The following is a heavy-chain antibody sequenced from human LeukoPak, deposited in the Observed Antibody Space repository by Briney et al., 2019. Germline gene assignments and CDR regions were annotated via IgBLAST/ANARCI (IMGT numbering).Heavy chain of an antibody. V-gene: IGHV1-8*01. J-gene: IGHJ6*02. CDR2: MNPNSGNT. CDR3: ARRHHYGSGSYWYYYYYGMDV. D-gene: IGHD3-10*01. CDR1: GYTFTSYD. Sequence: ASVKVSCKASGYTFTSYDINWVRQATGQGLEWMGWMNPNSGNTGYAQKFQGRVTMTRNTSISTAYMELSSLRSEDTAVYYCARRHHYGSGSYWYYYYYGMDVWGQGTTVTVSS.